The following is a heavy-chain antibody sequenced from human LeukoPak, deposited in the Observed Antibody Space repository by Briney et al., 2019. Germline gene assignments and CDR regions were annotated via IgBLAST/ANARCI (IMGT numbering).Heavy chain of an antibody. J-gene: IGHJ4*02. CDR2: IIPIFGTA. CDR1: GGTFSSYS. V-gene: IGHV1-69*13. CDR3: ATSIVGATSINTPNPNSGY. D-gene: IGHD1-26*01. Sequence: SVKVSCKASGGTFSSYSISWVRQAPGQGLEWMGGIIPIFGTANYAQKFQGRVTITADESTSTAYMELSSLRSEDTAVYYCATSIVGATSINTPNPNSGYWGQGTLVTVSS.